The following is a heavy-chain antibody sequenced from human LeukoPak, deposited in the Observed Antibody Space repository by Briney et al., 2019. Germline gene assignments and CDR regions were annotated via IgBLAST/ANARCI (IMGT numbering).Heavy chain of an antibody. CDR1: GYTFTGYY. CDR3: AREFGGDGKVIDY. CDR2: INPNSGGT. J-gene: IGHJ4*02. V-gene: IGHV1-2*02. Sequence: GASVKVSCKASGYTFTGYYMHWVRQAPGQGLEWMGWINPNSGGTNYAQKVQGRVTMTRDTSISTAYMELSRLRSDDTAVYYCAREFGGDGKVIDYWGQGTLVTVSS. D-gene: IGHD3-16*01.